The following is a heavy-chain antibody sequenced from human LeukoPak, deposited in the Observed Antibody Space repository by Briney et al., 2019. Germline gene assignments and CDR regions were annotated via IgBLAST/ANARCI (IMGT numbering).Heavy chain of an antibody. CDR1: GFTFRSHA. V-gene: IGHV3-23*01. D-gene: IGHD1-26*01. Sequence: PGGSLRLSCVGSGFTFRSHAMSWVRQAPEKGLEFVSGIYENGGTTYYADSVKGRFSISRDNSKNTLYLQMDSLRGEDTAVYYCARDPVGTYYFDYWGQGTLVTVSS. J-gene: IGHJ4*02. CDR3: ARDPVGTYYFDY. CDR2: IYENGGTT.